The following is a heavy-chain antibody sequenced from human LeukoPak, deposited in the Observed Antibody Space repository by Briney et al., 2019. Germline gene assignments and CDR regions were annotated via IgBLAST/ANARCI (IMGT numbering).Heavy chain of an antibody. CDR3: ARGLIGGTTKGKYCRH. J-gene: IGHJ1*01. CDR1: GYTFTGYY. Sequence: VASVKVSCKASGYTFTGYYMHWVRQAPGQGLEWMGRINPNSGGKNYAQKFQGRVTLPRDTPFNTAYVALSRLRSDDTAVYYSARGLIGGTTKGKYCRHWGQGTLVTVSS. CDR2: INPNSGGK. D-gene: IGHD1/OR15-1a*01. V-gene: IGHV1-2*06.